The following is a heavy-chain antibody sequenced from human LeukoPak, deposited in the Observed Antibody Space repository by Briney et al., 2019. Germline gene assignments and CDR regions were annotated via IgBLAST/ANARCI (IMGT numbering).Heavy chain of an antibody. V-gene: IGHV4-39*07. D-gene: IGHD2-2*01. CDR1: GGSISSISYY. CDR2: MYYSGST. J-gene: IGHJ5*02. Sequence: SETLSLTCTVSGGSISSISYYWGWIRQPPGKGLEWIVSMYYSGSTYNNPSLKSRVTMSVDTSKNQFSLKLSSVTAADTAVYYCARGPYCSSTSCYGWFDPWGQGTLVTVSS. CDR3: ARGPYCSSTSCYGWFDP.